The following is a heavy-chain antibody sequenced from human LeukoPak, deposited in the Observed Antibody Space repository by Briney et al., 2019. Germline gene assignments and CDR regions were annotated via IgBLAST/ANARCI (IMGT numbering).Heavy chain of an antibody. V-gene: IGHV6-1*01. CDR2: TYYRSKWFN. Sequence: SQTLSLTCAISGDSVPSNSAAWNWIRLSPSRGLEWLGRTYYRSKWFNDYAVSVNSPITINADTSKNQFSLQLNSVTPEDTAVYYCARSRNKYFDLWDRGTLVTVSS. CDR3: ARSRNKYFDL. CDR1: GDSVPSNSAA. J-gene: IGHJ2*01.